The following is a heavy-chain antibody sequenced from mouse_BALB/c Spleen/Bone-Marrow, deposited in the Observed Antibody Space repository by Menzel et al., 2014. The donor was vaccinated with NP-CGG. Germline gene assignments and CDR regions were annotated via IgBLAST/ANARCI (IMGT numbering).Heavy chain of an antibody. CDR2: IWAGGST. CDR1: GFSLTSYG. CDR3: ARDWALYYYGSSYVWFAY. J-gene: IGHJ3*01. D-gene: IGHD1-1*01. Sequence: VQVVESGPGLVVPSQSLSITCTVSGFSLTSYGVHWVRQPPGKGLEWLGVIWAGGSTNYNSALMSGLSISKDNSKSQVFLKMNSLQTDDTAMYYCARDWALYYYGSSYVWFAYWGQGTLVTVSA. V-gene: IGHV2-9*02.